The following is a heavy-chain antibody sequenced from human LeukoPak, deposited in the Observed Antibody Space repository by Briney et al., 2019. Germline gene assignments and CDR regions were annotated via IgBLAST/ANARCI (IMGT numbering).Heavy chain of an antibody. D-gene: IGHD6-6*01. Sequence: PGGSLRLSCAASGFTFSSYAMHWVRQAPGKGLEWVAVISYDGSNKYYADSVKGRFTISRDNSKNTLYLQMNSLRAEDTAVYYCARDGAVRPQLYYYYYGMDVWGQGTTVTVSS. V-gene: IGHV3-30-3*01. J-gene: IGHJ6*02. CDR2: ISYDGSNK. CDR1: GFTFSSYA. CDR3: ARDGAVRPQLYYYYYGMDV.